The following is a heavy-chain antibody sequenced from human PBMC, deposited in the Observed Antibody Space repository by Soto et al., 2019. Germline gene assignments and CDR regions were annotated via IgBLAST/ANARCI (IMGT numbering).Heavy chain of an antibody. Sequence: QVQVQESGPGLVKPSETLSLTCTVSGGSISSYYVSWIRQSAGKGLEWIGRIDTSGTTNYNPSLKTRVPMSVDASKNHFSLNLSSVTAADTAVYYCARGPRGYVYYHGMDVWGQGTTVTVSS. V-gene: IGHV4-4*07. CDR2: IDTSGTT. J-gene: IGHJ6*02. CDR1: GGSISSYY. CDR3: ARGPRGYVYYHGMDV. D-gene: IGHD3-10*01.